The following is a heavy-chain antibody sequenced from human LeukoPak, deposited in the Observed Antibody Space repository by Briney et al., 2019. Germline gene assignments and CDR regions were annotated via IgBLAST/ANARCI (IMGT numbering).Heavy chain of an antibody. V-gene: IGHV1-18*01. CDR2: ISAYNGNT. J-gene: IGHJ4*02. CDR1: GYTFTSYG. CDR3: ARMLWFGEWVVGFDY. D-gene: IGHD3-10*01. Sequence: ASVMVSCKASGYTFTSYGISWVRQAPGQGLEWMGWISAYNGNTNYAQKLQGRVTMTTDTSTSTAYMELRSLRSDDTAVYYCARMLWFGEWVVGFDYWGQGTLVTVSS.